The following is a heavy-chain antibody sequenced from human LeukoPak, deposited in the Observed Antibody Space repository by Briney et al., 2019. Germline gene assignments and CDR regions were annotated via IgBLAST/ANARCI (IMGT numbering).Heavy chain of an antibody. Sequence: SETLSLTCTVSGGSISSYYRSWIRQPPGKGLEWIGYIYYSGYTNYNPSLKSRVTISVDTSKNQFSLKLSSVTAADTAVYYCARTTMVRGTYYMDVWGKGTTVTISS. CDR3: ARTTMVRGTYYMDV. V-gene: IGHV4-59*01. J-gene: IGHJ6*03. CDR2: IYYSGYT. CDR1: GGSISSYY. D-gene: IGHD3-10*01.